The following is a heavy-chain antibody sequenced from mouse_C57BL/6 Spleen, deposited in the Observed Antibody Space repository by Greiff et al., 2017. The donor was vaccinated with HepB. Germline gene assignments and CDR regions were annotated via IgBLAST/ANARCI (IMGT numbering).Heavy chain of an antibody. J-gene: IGHJ4*01. V-gene: IGHV1-82*01. CDR3: LRWLGAMDD. Sequence: VQLQQSGPELVKPGASVKISCKASGYAFSSSWMNWVKQRPGKGLEWIGRIYPGDGDTNYNGKFKGKATLTADKSSSTAYMQLSSLTSEDSAVYFCLRWLGAMDDWGEGTSVTVSS. CDR2: IYPGDGDT. D-gene: IGHD2-3*01. CDR1: GYAFSSSW.